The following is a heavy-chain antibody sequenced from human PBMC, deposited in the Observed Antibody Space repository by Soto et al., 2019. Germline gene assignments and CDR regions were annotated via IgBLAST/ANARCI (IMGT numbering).Heavy chain of an antibody. D-gene: IGHD6-6*01. Sequence: ASVKVSCKASGYTFTSYYMHWVRQAPGQGPEWMGIINPSGGSTSYAQKFQGRATMTRDTSTSTVYMELSSLRSEDTAVYYCARTTPAARYGMDVWGQGTTVTVSS. CDR1: GYTFTSYY. CDR2: INPSGGST. V-gene: IGHV1-46*01. CDR3: ARTTPAARYGMDV. J-gene: IGHJ6*02.